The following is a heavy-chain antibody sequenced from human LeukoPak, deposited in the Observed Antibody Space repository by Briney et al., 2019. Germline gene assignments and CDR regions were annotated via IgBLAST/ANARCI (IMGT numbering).Heavy chain of an antibody. CDR1: GGSFRGYY. Sequence: SETLSLTCAVYGGSFRGYYWSWIRQPPGKGLEWIGEINHSGSTNYNPSLKSRVTISLDTSMKKFSLKLNSVTAADTAVYYCASTERCSTSCPLDYWGQGTLVTVSS. D-gene: IGHD2-2*01. CDR2: INHSGST. V-gene: IGHV4-34*01. J-gene: IGHJ4*02. CDR3: ASTERCSTSCPLDY.